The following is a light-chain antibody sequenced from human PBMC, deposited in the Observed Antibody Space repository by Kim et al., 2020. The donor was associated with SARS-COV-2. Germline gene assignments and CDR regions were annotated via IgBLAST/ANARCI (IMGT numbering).Light chain of an antibody. J-gene: IGLJ2*01. CDR1: SLRSYY. Sequence: EPSVSVALGHTVRITCQGDSLRSYYASWYQQKPGQAPVLVIYGKNNRPSGIPDRFSGSSSGNTASLTITGAQAEDEADYYCNSRVFGGGTQLTV. V-gene: IGLV3-19*01. CDR3: NSRV. CDR2: GKN.